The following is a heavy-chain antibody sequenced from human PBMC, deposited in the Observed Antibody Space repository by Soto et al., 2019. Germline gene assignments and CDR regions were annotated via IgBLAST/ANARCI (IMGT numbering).Heavy chain of an antibody. Sequence: GGSLRLSCAASGFTFSSYAMHWVRQAPGKGLEWVAVISYDGSNIYYAESVKGRFTISRDNSKNTLYLQMNSLRPEDTAVYYCGGPVVVRSRDYSSYGMDVWGQGPTVTSPQ. V-gene: IGHV3-30*04. D-gene: IGHD2-15*01. CDR3: GGPVVVRSRDYSSYGMDV. J-gene: IGHJ6*01. CDR1: GFTFSSYA. CDR2: ISYDGSNI.